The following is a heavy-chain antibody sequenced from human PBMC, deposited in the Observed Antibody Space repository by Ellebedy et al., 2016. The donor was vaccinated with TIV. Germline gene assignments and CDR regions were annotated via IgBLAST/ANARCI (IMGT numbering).Heavy chain of an antibody. Sequence: PGGSLRLSCAASGFTFSSYAMSWVRQAPGKGLEWVSGISGRGDSTYYADSVKGRFTISRDNSKSTLYLQMNTLRADDTAVYYCAKGGWGNFFDYWGQGTPVTVSS. J-gene: IGHJ4*02. V-gene: IGHV3-23*01. CDR2: ISGRGDST. CDR1: GFTFSSYA. D-gene: IGHD3-10*01. CDR3: AKGGWGNFFDY.